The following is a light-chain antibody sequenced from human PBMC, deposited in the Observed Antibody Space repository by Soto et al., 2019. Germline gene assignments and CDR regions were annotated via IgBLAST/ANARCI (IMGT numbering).Light chain of an antibody. Sequence: SYELTQPPSVSVAPGQTARLTCGGDNIGTKSVHWYQQKPGQAPVLVVYDDSDRPSGIPERFSGSNSGTTSTLTISRVEAGDEADYYCQVWDSSIDHYVFGTATKLTVL. J-gene: IGLJ1*01. CDR3: QVWDSSIDHYV. CDR1: NIGTKS. CDR2: DDS. V-gene: IGLV3-21*02.